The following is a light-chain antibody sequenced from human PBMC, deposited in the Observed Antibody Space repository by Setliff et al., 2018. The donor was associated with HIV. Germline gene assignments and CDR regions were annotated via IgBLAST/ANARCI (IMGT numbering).Light chain of an antibody. Sequence: SYDLTQPPSVTVAPEKTARIPCGGDNIGSKSVHWYQQKPGQAPVLVAYDDNDRPSGIPERFSGYRSGNTATLTISRVEAGDEADYYCQVWDSSGRHFVFGTGTKV. CDR3: QVWDSSGRHFV. CDR1: NIGSKS. CDR2: DDN. V-gene: IGLV3-21*03. J-gene: IGLJ1*01.